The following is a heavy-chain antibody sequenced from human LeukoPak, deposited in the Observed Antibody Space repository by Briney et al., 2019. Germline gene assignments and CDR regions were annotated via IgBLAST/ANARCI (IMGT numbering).Heavy chain of an antibody. CDR1: GFTFSSYA. J-gene: IGHJ4*02. V-gene: IGHV3-23*01. CDR3: AKGPRITMIVVVITNGYYFDY. Sequence: GGSLRLSCAASGFTFSSYAMGWVRQAPGKGLEWVSAISGSGGSTYYADSVKGRFTISRDNSKNTLYLQMNSLRAEDTAVYYCAKGPRITMIVVVITNGYYFDYWGQGTLVTVSS. CDR2: ISGSGGST. D-gene: IGHD3-22*01.